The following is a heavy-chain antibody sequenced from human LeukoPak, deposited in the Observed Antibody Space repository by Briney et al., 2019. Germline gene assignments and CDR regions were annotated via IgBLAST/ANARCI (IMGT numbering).Heavy chain of an antibody. V-gene: IGHV3-53*01. CDR1: GFTVSSNY. CDR2: IYSGGST. D-gene: IGHD2-15*01. Sequence: GGSLRLSCAASGFTVSSNYMSWVRQAPGKGLEWVSVIYSGGSTYYADSVKGRFTISRDNSKNTLYLQMNSLRAEDTAVYYCAKRGRDCSGGSCYSVWFDPWGQGTLVTVSS. J-gene: IGHJ5*02. CDR3: AKRGRDCSGGSCYSVWFDP.